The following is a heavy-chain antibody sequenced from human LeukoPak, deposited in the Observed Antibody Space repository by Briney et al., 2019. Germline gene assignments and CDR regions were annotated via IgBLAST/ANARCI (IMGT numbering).Heavy chain of an antibody. CDR3: ARGGGATGYFDY. CDR1: GGSVSSGSYY. CDR2: IYYSGST. J-gene: IGHJ4*02. Sequence: SETLSLTCTVSGGSVSSGSYYWSWIRQPPGKGLEWIGYIYYSGSTNYNPSLKSRVTISVDTSKNQFSLKLSSVTAADTAVYYCARGGGATGYFDYWGQGTLVTVSS. D-gene: IGHD1-26*01. V-gene: IGHV4-61*01.